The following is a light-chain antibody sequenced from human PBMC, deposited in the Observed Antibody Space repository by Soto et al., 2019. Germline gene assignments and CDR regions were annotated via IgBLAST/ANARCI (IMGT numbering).Light chain of an antibody. V-gene: IGKV3-20*01. CDR1: PSIGCNF. Sequence: EIVLTQSPGTLSLSPGEGATLSCRASPSIGCNFLAWYQQKRGQAPRLLIHGASNRATGTPDRFSGSGSGTDFTLTITRLEPEDFAVYYCQQYGGSPRTFGQGTKVDIK. J-gene: IGKJ1*01. CDR2: GAS. CDR3: QQYGGSPRT.